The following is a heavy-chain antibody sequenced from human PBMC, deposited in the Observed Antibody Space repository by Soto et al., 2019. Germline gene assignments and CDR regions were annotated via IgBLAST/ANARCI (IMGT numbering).Heavy chain of an antibody. V-gene: IGHV3-13*01. D-gene: IGHD6-25*01. Sequence: EVQLVESGGGLVQPGGSLRLSCAASGFTFSSYDMHWVRQARGKGLEWVSAIGTAGDTYYPGSVKGRFTISRENAKNSLYLQMNSLRAGDTAVYYCARGAAKNAFDIWGQGTMVTVSS. CDR1: GFTFSSYD. J-gene: IGHJ3*02. CDR3: ARGAAKNAFDI. CDR2: IGTAGDT.